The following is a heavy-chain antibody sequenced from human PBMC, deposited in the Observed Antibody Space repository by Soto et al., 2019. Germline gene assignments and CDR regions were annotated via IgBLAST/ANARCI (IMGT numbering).Heavy chain of an antibody. CDR1: GFTFSSYA. CDR3: VKDTYYDFWSGYWSTHGMDV. Sequence: GGSLRLSCSASGFTFSSYAMHWVRQAPGKGLEYVSAISSNGGSTYYADSVKGRFTISRDNSKNTLYLQMSSLRAEDTAVYYCVKDTYYDFWSGYWSTHGMDVWGQGTTVTLS. CDR2: ISSNGGST. J-gene: IGHJ6*02. V-gene: IGHV3-64D*06. D-gene: IGHD3-3*01.